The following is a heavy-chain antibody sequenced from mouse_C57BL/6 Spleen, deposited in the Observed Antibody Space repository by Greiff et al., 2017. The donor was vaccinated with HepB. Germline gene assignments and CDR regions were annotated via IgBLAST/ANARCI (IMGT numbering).Heavy chain of an antibody. D-gene: IGHD2-5*01. J-gene: IGHJ3*01. Sequence: EVHLVESGGGLVKPGGSLKLSCAASGFTFSSYAMSWVRQTPEKRLEWVATISDGGSYTYYPDNVKGRFTISRDNAKNNLYLQMSHLKSEDTAMYYCAREVVTTETWFAYWGQGTLVTVSA. CDR2: ISDGGSYT. V-gene: IGHV5-4*01. CDR1: GFTFSSYA. CDR3: AREVVTTETWFAY.